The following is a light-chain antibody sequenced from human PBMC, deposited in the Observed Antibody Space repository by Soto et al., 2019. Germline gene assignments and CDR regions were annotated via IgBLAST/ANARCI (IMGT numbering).Light chain of an antibody. J-gene: IGLJ2*01. V-gene: IGLV2-23*01. CDR3: CSYAGSSTLV. CDR2: EGS. Sequence: ALTQPASVSGSPGQSITISCTGTSSDVGSYNLVSWYQQHPGKAPKLMIYEGSKRPSGVSNRFSGSKSGHTASLTISGLQAADEADYYCCSYAGSSTLVFGGGTKVTVL. CDR1: SSDVGSYNL.